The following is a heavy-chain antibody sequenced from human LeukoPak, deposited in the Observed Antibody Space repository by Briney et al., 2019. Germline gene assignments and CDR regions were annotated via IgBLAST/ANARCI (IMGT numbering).Heavy chain of an antibody. V-gene: IGHV3-23*01. D-gene: IGHD3-10*01. CDR3: AKGSEDRYYYGSGSYYPEIAFDI. CDR1: GFTFSSYA. CDR2: ISGSGGST. Sequence: RSGGSLRLSCAASGFTFSSYAMSWVRQAPGKGLEWVSAISGSGGSTYYADSVRGRFTISRDNSKNTLYLQMNSLRAEDTAVYYCAKGSEDRYYYGSGSYYPEIAFDIWGQGTMVTVSS. J-gene: IGHJ3*02.